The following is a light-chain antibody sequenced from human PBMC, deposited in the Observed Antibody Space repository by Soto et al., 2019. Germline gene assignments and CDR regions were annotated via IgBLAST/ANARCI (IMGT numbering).Light chain of an antibody. CDR2: DAF. J-gene: IGKJ1*01. Sequence: EIVMTQSPATLSVSPGERATLSCRASQSVSSNLAWYQQRPGQAPRLLIYDAFTRATSIPARFSGSGSGTEFTLTISSLQSEDFAVYYCQQYNNWPRTFGQGTKVEVK. V-gene: IGKV3-15*01. CDR3: QQYNNWPRT. CDR1: QSVSSN.